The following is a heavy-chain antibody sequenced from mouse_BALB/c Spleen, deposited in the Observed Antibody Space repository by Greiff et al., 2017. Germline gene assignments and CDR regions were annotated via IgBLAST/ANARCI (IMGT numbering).Heavy chain of an antibody. CDR2: ISSGSSTI. J-gene: IGHJ2*01. Sequence: DVQLVESGGGLVQPGGSRKLSCAASGFTFSSFGMHWVRQAPEKGLEWVAYISSGSSTIYYADTVKGRFTISRDNPKNTLFLQMTSLRSEDTAMYYCARSGTGYDVLDDWGQGTTLTVSS. CDR3: ARSGTGYDVLDD. CDR1: GFTFSSFG. V-gene: IGHV5-17*02. D-gene: IGHD2-2*01.